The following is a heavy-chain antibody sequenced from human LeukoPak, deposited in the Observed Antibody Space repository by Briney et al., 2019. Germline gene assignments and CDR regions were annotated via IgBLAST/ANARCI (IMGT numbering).Heavy chain of an antibody. CDR2: IYHSGST. D-gene: IGHD2-2*01. V-gene: IGHV4-30-2*01. J-gene: IGHJ5*02. Sequence: PSETLSLTCAVSGGSISSGGYSWSWIRQPPGKGLEWIGYIYHSGSTHYNPSLKSRVTISVDRSKNQFSLKLSSVTAADTAVYSCARERSSTSSGFDPWGQETLVTVSS. CDR3: ARERSSTSSGFDP. CDR1: GGSISSGGYS.